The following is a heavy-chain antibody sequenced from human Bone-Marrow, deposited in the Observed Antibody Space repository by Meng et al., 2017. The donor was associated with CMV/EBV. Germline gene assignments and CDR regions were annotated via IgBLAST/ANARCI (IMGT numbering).Heavy chain of an antibody. Sequence: SETLSLTCTVSGDSIGSRTVYWGWIRQPPGKCLEWIGGIFHSGTTYYNPSLKGRVTISVDTSKNQFSLKLSSVTAADTAVYYCARGLMKNRGSSPAPWGMDVWGQGTTVTVSS. D-gene: IGHD6-6*01. J-gene: IGHJ6*02. CDR1: GDSIGSRTVY. CDR3: ARGLMKNRGSSPAPWGMDV. CDR2: IFHSGTT. V-gene: IGHV4-39*07.